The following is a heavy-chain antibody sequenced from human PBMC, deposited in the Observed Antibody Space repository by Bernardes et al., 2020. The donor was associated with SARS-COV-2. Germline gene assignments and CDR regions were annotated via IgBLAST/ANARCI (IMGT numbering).Heavy chain of an antibody. CDR1: GSSISSSAYY. J-gene: IGHJ4*02. Sequence: SGTLSLTCTVSGSSISSSAYYWGWVRQTPGRGRDWFVTIYYSGGTYYNPSLASRVSLVLDTSRNQFSLRLRSVTATDAAVYYCAVYSNPVVMPAAIAYFDSWGQGTLVTVSS. CDR2: IYYSGGT. D-gene: IGHD2-2*02. CDR3: AVYSNPVVMPAAIAYFDS. V-gene: IGHV4-39*07.